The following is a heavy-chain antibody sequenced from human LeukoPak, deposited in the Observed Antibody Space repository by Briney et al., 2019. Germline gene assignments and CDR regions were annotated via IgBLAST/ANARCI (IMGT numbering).Heavy chain of an antibody. J-gene: IGHJ4*02. CDR3: AREGLAAAGTYFDS. Sequence: RGSLRLSCAASGFTFSSYGMHWVRQAPGKGLEWVAVIWYDGSNKYYADSVKGRFTISRDNSKNTLYLQMNSLRAEDTAVYYCAREGLAAAGTYFDSWGQGTLVTVSS. CDR2: IWYDGSNK. CDR1: GFTFSSYG. V-gene: IGHV3-33*01. D-gene: IGHD6-13*01.